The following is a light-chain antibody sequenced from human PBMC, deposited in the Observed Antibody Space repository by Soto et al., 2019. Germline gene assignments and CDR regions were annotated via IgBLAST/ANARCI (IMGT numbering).Light chain of an antibody. CDR2: DVS. V-gene: IGLV2-11*01. J-gene: IGLJ1*01. Sequence: QSVLTQPRSVSGSPGQSVTISCTGTSSDVGGYNYVSWYQQHPGKAPKRMIYDVSKRPSGVPDRFSGAKSGNTASLTISGLQAEYEADYYCGSYAGSYTSVFGTGTKLTVL. CDR3: GSYAGSYTSV. CDR1: SSDVGGYNY.